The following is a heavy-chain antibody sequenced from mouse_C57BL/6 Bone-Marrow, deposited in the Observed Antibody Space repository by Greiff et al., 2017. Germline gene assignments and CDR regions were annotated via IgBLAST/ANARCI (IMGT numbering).Heavy chain of an antibody. D-gene: IGHD2-4*01. Sequence: DVMLVESGGGLVKPGGSLKLSCAASGFTFSSYAMSWVRHTPEKRLEWVATISDGGSYTYYPDNVKGRFTISRDNAKNNRYLQMSHLKSEDTAMYYCASYYDYDGFAYWGQGTLVTVSA. CDR3: ASYYDYDGFAY. CDR1: GFTFSSYA. V-gene: IGHV5-4*03. CDR2: ISDGGSYT. J-gene: IGHJ3*01.